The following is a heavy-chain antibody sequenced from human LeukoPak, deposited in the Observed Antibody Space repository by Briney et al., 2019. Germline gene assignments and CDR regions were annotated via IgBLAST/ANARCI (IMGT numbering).Heavy chain of an antibody. CDR1: KYTLTELS. CDR2: FDPEHGKT. CDR3: ATEDFDGIVGPVDSFDV. D-gene: IGHD1-26*01. Sequence: ASMKVSCKVSKYTLTELSMHWVRQAPGKGLEWMGGFDPEHGKTVYAQTFQDRVTMTEDTSTGTAYMELRSLRSEDTAVYYCATEDFDGIVGPVDSFDVWGQGTMVTVSS. V-gene: IGHV1-24*01. J-gene: IGHJ3*01.